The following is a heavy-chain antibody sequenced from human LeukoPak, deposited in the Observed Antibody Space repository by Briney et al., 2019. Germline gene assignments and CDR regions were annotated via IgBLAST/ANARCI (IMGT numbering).Heavy chain of an antibody. CDR1: GYTFTSYY. J-gene: IGHJ1*01. CDR3: ARAYCGGDCPKEYFQH. CDR2: INPSGGST. Sequence: ASVKVSCKASGYTFTSYYMHWVRQAPGQGLEWMGIINPSGGSTSYAQKFQGRVTMTRDTSTSTVYMELSSLRSEDTAVYYCARAYCGGDCPKEYFQHWGQGTLVTVSS. D-gene: IGHD2-21*02. V-gene: IGHV1-46*01.